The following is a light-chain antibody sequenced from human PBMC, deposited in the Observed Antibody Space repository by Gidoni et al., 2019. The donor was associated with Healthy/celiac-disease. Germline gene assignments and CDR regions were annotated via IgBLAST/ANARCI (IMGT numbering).Light chain of an antibody. J-gene: IGLJ3*02. CDR2: SNN. CDR1: RSNIGSNT. V-gene: IGLV1-44*01. Sequence: QSVRPKPPSESRTPGQRVTISCAGCRSNIGSNTVNWYQKHPVTAPKLLIYSNNQRPSGVPDRFSGSKSGTSASLAISGLQSEDEADYYCAAWDDSLNGWVFGGGTKLTVL. CDR3: AAWDDSLNGWV.